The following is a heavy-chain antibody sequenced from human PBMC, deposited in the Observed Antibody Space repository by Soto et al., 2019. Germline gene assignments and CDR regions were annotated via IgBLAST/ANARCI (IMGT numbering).Heavy chain of an antibody. Sequence: SETLSLTCAVYGGSFSGYYWSWIRQPPGKGLEWIGEINHSGSTNYNPPLKSRVTISVDTSKNQFSLKLSSVTAADTAVYYCARSLATIIYYYYGMDVWGQGTMVTVSS. CDR1: GGSFSGYY. V-gene: IGHV4-34*01. CDR3: ARSLATIIYYYYGMDV. J-gene: IGHJ6*02. D-gene: IGHD5-12*01. CDR2: INHSGST.